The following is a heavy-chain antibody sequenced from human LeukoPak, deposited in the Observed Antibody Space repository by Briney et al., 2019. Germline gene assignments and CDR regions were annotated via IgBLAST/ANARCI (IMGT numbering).Heavy chain of an antibody. CDR3: AKNLRIVVVITGFDY. J-gene: IGHJ4*02. CDR2: ISGSGGST. Sequence: GGSLRLSCAASGFTFSSYAMSWVRQAPGKGLEWVSAISGSGGSTYYADSVKGRFTISRDNSKNTLYLQMNSLRAEDTAVYYCAKNLRIVVVITGFDYWGQGTLATVSS. D-gene: IGHD3-22*01. V-gene: IGHV3-23*01. CDR1: GFTFSSYA.